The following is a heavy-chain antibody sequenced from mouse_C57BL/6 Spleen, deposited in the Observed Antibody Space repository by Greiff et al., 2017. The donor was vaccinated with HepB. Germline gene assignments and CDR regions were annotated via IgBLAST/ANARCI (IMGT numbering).Heavy chain of an antibody. CDR3: ARPYYYGSRYFDV. Sequence: EVKLMESGGGLVQPGGSLKLSCAASGFTFSDYYMYWVRQTPEKRLEWVAYISNGGGSTYYPDTVKGRFTISRDNAKNTLYLQMSRLKSEDTAMYYCARPYYYGSRYFDVWGTGTTVTVSS. D-gene: IGHD1-1*01. V-gene: IGHV5-12*01. J-gene: IGHJ1*03. CDR2: ISNGGGST. CDR1: GFTFSDYY.